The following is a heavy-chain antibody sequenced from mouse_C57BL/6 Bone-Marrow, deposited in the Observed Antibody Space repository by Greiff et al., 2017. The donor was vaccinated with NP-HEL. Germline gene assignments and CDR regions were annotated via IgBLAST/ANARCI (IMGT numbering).Heavy chain of an antibody. J-gene: IGHJ3*01. CDR2: IHPNSGST. Sequence: QVQLQQSGAELVKPGASVKLSCKASGYTFTSYWMHWVKQRPGQGLEWIGMIHPNSGSTNYNEKFKSKATLTVDKSSSTAYMQLSSLTSEDSAVYCCSSSAYYSNYVWFAYWGQGTLVTVSA. D-gene: IGHD2-5*01. V-gene: IGHV1-64*01. CDR3: SSSAYYSNYVWFAY. CDR1: GYTFTSYW.